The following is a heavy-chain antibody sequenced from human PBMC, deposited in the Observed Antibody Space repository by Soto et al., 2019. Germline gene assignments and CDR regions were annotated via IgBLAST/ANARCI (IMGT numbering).Heavy chain of an antibody. J-gene: IGHJ4*02. V-gene: IGHV3-23*01. CDR2: ISGSGGST. Sequence: EVQLLESGGGLVQPGGSLRLSCAASGFTFSSYAMSWVRQAPGKGLEWVSAISGSGGSTYYADSVKGRFTISRDNSKNTLYLQMNSLRAEDTAVYYCAKDIWGYCSGGSCYFDYWGQGTLVTVSS. CDR1: GFTFSSYA. D-gene: IGHD2-15*01. CDR3: AKDIWGYCSGGSCYFDY.